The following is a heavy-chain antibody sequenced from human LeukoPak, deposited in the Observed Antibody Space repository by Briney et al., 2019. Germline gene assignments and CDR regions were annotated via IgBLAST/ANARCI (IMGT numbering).Heavy chain of an antibody. V-gene: IGHV1-2*02. CDR2: INPDSGGT. CDR3: ARGGHYYSYSMDV. CDR1: GYSFTDYY. J-gene: IGHJ6*03. Sequence: GAPVKVSCKAFGYSFTDYYMHWGRQAPGQGPESMGWINPDSGGTNYPQKFQGRVTMTRDTSISTAYMELSRLRSDDTAVYYCARGGHYYSYSMDVWGKGTTVTVSS.